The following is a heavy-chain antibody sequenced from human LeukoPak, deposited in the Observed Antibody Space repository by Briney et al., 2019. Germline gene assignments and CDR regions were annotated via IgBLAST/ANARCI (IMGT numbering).Heavy chain of an antibody. CDR3: AFPTRYCSSTSCSDY. CDR2: INPNSGGT. D-gene: IGHD2-2*01. CDR1: GYTFTGYY. V-gene: IGHV1-2*02. Sequence: ASVKVSFKASGYTFTGYYMHWLRQAPGQGLGWVGWINPNSGGTNYAQTFQGRVTMTRDTSISTAYMELRRLRSDDTAVYYCAFPTRYCSSTSCSDYWGQGTLVTVSS. J-gene: IGHJ4*02.